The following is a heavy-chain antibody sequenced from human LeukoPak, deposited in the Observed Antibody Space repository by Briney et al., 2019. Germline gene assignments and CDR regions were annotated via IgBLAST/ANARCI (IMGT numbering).Heavy chain of an antibody. J-gene: IGHJ3*02. CDR3: AGNYYDTQGFAFDI. V-gene: IGHV1-2*02. D-gene: IGHD3-22*01. CDR2: INPNSGGT. CDR1: GYTFTGYY. Sequence: ASVKVSCKASGYTFTGYYMHWVRQAPGQGLEWMGWINPNSGGTNYAQKFQGRVTMTRDTSISTAYMELSRLRSDDTAVYYCAGNYYDTQGFAFDIWGQGTMVTVSS.